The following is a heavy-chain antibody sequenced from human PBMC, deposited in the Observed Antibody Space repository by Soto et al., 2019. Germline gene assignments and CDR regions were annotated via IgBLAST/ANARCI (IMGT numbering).Heavy chain of an antibody. J-gene: IGHJ5*02. CDR2: IIPIFGTA. CDR3: ARDGVRGYCSGGSCYMGFDP. Sequence: QVQLVQSGAEVKKPGSSVKVSCKASGGTFSSYAISWVRQAPGRGLEWMGGIIPIFGTANYAQKFQGRVTITADESTSTAYMELSSLRSEDTAVYYCARDGVRGYCSGGSCYMGFDPWGQGTLVTVSS. CDR1: GGTFSSYA. D-gene: IGHD2-15*01. V-gene: IGHV1-69*01.